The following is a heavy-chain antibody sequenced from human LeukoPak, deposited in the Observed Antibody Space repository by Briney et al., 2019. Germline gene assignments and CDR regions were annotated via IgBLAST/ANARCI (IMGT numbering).Heavy chain of an antibody. V-gene: IGHV3-43D*03. D-gene: IGHD2-2*01. CDR3: ARSGIVVVPAASGYYYYYYYMDV. CDR1: GFTFDDYA. Sequence: PGGSLRLSCAASGFTFDDYAMHRVRQAPGKGLEWVSLISWDGGSTYYADSVKGRFTISRDNSKNPLYLQMNSLRAEDTALYYCARSGIVVVPAASGYYYYYYYMDVWGKGTTVTVSS. CDR2: ISWDGGST. J-gene: IGHJ6*03.